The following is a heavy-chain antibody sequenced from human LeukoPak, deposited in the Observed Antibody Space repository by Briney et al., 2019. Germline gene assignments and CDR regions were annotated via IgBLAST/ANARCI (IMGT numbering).Heavy chain of an antibody. V-gene: IGHV3-7*01. J-gene: IGHJ4*02. D-gene: IGHD1-1*01. CDR2: INQRGSET. CDR1: GFTFSNYW. CDR3: ARYREGTPSAHNPY. Sequence: GGSLRLSCAASGFTFSNYWMTWVRQVPGGGLEWVANINQRGSETKYVDSVKGRFTISRDNAKNSLYLQMNTLRAEDTTVYYCARYREGTPSAHNPYWGQGTLVTVSS.